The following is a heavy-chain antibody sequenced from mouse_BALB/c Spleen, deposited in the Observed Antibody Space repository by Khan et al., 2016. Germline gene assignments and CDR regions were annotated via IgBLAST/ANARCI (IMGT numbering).Heavy chain of an antibody. J-gene: IGHJ3*01. CDR2: IWTGGST. V-gene: IGHV2-2*02. CDR3: ASLWLRRGDPY. CDR1: VFSLTTYG. Sequence: QVQLKQSGPGLVQPSQSLSITCTVSVFSLTTYGVHWVRQSPGKGLEWLGVIWTGGSTDYNAAFISRLSISKDNSKSQVFFKMNSLQANDTAIYYCASLWLRRGDPYWGQGTLVTVSA. D-gene: IGHD2-2*01.